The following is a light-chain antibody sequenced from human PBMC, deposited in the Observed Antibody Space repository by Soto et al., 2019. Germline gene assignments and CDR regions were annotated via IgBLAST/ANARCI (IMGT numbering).Light chain of an antibody. V-gene: IGKV1-39*01. CDR2: AAS. Sequence: DIQMTQSPSSLSASVGDRVTIPCRASQSISSSLNWYQQKPGKAPKLLIYAASSLQSGVPSRFSGSGSGTDFTLTISSLQPEDFATYYCQQSDSTLFTFGPGTKVDIK. J-gene: IGKJ3*01. CDR3: QQSDSTLFT. CDR1: QSISSS.